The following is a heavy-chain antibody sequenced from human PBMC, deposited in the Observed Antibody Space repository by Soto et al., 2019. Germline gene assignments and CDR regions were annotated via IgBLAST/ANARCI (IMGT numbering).Heavy chain of an antibody. CDR3: ARVGVPSNYYYYGMDV. CDR2: IYHSGST. CDR1: GGSISSGGYS. Sequence: PSETLSLTCAVSGGSISSGGYSWSWIRQPPGKGLEWIGYIYHSGSTYYNPSLKSRVTISVDTSKNQLSLKLSSVTAADTAVYYCARVGVPSNYYYYGMDVWGQGTTVTVSS. D-gene: IGHD2-8*01. V-gene: IGHV4-30-2*05. J-gene: IGHJ6*02.